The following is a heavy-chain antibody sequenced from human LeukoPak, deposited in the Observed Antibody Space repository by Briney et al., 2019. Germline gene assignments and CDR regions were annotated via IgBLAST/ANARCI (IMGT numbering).Heavy chain of an antibody. CDR2: IYSSGST. CDR1: GGSISSYY. D-gene: IGHD6-19*01. J-gene: IGHJ5*02. CDR3: TRHIAVAGGDR. V-gene: IGHV4-59*08. Sequence: SETLSLTCTVSGGSISSYYWSWIRQPPGKGLEWIGYIYSSGSTEYNHSLRGRVTISVDTSKNQFSLRLSSVTAADTAVYYCTRHIAVAGGDRWGQGPLVTVSS.